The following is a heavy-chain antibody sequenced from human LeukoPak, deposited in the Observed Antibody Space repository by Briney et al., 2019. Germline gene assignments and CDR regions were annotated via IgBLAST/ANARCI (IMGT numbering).Heavy chain of an antibody. J-gene: IGHJ4*02. CDR3: AKATTVVTDVDY. CDR1: GFTFSSYA. Sequence: GGSLRLSCAASGFTFSSYAMSWVRQAPGKGLEWVSAISGSGGSTYCADSVKGRFTISRDNSKNTLYLQMSSLRAEDTAVYYCAKATTVVTDVDYWGQGTLVTVSS. D-gene: IGHD4-23*01. V-gene: IGHV3-23*01. CDR2: ISGSGGST.